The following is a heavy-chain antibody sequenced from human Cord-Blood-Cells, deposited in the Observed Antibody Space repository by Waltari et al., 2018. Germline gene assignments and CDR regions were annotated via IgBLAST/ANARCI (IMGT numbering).Heavy chain of an antibody. Sequence: QVQLVQSGAEVKKPGSSVKVSCKASGGTFSSYAISWVRQAPGQGLEWMGGTIPIFGTANYAQKFQGRVTSTADESTSTAYMELSSLRSEDTAVYYCARGIAAAGTVYFQHWGQGTLVTVSS. J-gene: IGHJ1*01. D-gene: IGHD6-13*01. CDR1: GGTFSSYA. CDR2: TIPIFGTA. CDR3: ARGIAAAGTVYFQH. V-gene: IGHV1-69*01.